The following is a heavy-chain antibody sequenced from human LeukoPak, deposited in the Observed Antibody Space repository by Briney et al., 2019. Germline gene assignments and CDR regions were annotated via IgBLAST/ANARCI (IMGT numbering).Heavy chain of an antibody. D-gene: IGHD2-2*01. J-gene: IGHJ3*02. CDR1: GFTFSSYG. CDR3: ASGQGTSSWGDPTPDAFDI. Sequence: PGGSLRLSRAASGFTFSSYGMHWVRQAPGKGLEWVAFIRYDGSNKYYADSVKGRFTISRDNSKDTLYLQMNSLRAEDTAVYYCASGQGTSSWGDPTPDAFDIWGQGTMVTVSS. V-gene: IGHV3-30*02. CDR2: IRYDGSNK.